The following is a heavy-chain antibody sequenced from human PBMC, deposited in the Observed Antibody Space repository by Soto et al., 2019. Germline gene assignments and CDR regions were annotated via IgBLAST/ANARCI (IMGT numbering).Heavy chain of an antibody. V-gene: IGHV1-69*02. Sequence: QVQLVQSGAEVKKPGSSVKVSCKASGCTFSSYTISWVRQAPGQGLEWVGRIIPILALPNYAKKYQGRVTITADTSTSTAYMETRSLRSDDTAVDYCARFSETGTPTAHYCGMDVWGQGTTVTVSS. CDR2: IIPILALP. J-gene: IGHJ6*02. D-gene: IGHD1-1*01. CDR1: GCTFSSYT. CDR3: ARFSETGTPTAHYCGMDV.